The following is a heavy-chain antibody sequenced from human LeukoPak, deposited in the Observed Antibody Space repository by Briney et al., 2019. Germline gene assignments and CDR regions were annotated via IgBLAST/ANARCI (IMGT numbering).Heavy chain of an antibody. J-gene: IGHJ5*02. CDR2: IVPIFGKT. D-gene: IGHD2-2*01. CDR1: GGSLSSNI. V-gene: IGHV1-69*05. CDR3: ARGWGIPAPISWFDP. Sequence: RASVKVSCKASGGSLSSNIIGWVRQAPGQGLEWMGGIVPIFGKTNYAQKFQGRVTITTDESSNTAFMELSSLRSDDTAIYYCARGWGIPAPISWFDPWGQGSLVTVPS.